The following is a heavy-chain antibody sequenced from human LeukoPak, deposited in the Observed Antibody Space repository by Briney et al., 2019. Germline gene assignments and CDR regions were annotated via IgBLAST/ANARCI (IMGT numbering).Heavy chain of an antibody. CDR1: GFTFSSYA. CDR3: AKGSSNWRDYYYFDY. D-gene: IGHD6-13*01. CDR2: ISDSGGST. J-gene: IGHJ4*02. V-gene: IGHV3-23*01. Sequence: GGSLRLSCAASGFTFSSYAVSWVRQAPGKGLAWVSAISDSGGSTQYANSVKGRFTISRDNSKNTLYLQMNSLRAEDTAVYYCAKGSSNWRDYYYFDYWGQGTLVTVSS.